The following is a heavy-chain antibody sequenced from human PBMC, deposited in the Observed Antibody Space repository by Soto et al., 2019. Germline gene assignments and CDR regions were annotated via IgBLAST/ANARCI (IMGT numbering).Heavy chain of an antibody. V-gene: IGHV3-66*01. Sequence: EVQLVESGGGLVQPGGSLRLSCTASGFIVSDTYVNWVRQAPGKGREWDSVISNRGDTHYADSVRGRFSLSRDISDNTLHLQMNNLRVEDTAVYYCAREPRYCRGGSCSITGDAYDIWGQGTMVTVSS. J-gene: IGHJ3*02. CDR3: AREPRYCRGGSCSITGDAYDI. D-gene: IGHD2-15*01. CDR2: ISNRGDT. CDR1: GFIVSDTY.